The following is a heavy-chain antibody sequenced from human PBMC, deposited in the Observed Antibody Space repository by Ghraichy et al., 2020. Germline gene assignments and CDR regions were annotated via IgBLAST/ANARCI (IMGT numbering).Heavy chain of an antibody. CDR2: ISGSGGST. CDR1: GFTFSSYA. V-gene: IGHV3-23*01. CDR3: AKEGLDCSSTSCYYDAFDI. D-gene: IGHD2-2*01. J-gene: IGHJ3*02. Sequence: GESLNISCAASGFTFSSYAMSWVRQAPGKGLEWVSAISGSGGSTYYADSVKGRFTISRDNSKNTLYLQMNSLRAEDTAVYYCAKEGLDCSSTSCYYDAFDIWGQGTMVTVSS.